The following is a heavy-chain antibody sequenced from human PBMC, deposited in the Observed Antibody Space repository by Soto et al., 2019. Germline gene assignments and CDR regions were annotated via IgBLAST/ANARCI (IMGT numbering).Heavy chain of an antibody. V-gene: IGHV4-59*07. D-gene: IGHD2-15*01. CDR1: GGSISSYY. CDR3: AGDTGYCSGGSCSIEYFQH. Sequence: KPSDTMSLTCAVSGGSISSYYRSWIRQPPGKGLEWIGYIYYSGSTNYNPSLKSRVTISVDTSKNQFSLKLSSVTAADTAVYYCAGDTGYCSGGSCSIEYFQHWGQGTLVTVSS. J-gene: IGHJ1*01. CDR2: IYYSGST.